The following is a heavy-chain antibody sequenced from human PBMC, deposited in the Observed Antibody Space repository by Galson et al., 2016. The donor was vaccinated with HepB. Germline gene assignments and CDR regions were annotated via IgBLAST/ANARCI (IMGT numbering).Heavy chain of an antibody. CDR3: ARSSGNPSHFDL. V-gene: IGHV4-4*02. Sequence: SETLSLTCDVSGASINSSNWWPWVRQAPGKGLEWIGEIYHTATTNNNPSLLRRFTMSIDTSRNHFSLNLNSVTAADTAVYYCARSSGNPSHFDLWGQGTLVTVSS. J-gene: IGHJ4*02. CDR1: GASINSSNW. D-gene: IGHD3-10*01. CDR2: IYHTATT.